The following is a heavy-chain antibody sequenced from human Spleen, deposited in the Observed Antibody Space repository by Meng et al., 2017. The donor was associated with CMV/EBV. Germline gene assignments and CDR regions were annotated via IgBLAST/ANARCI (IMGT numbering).Heavy chain of an antibody. Sequence: GSLRLSCNVSGVSISRYYWSWIRQPPGKGLEWIGYIYSEGRINYNPSLKSRVTISVGTSKNQFSLKVTSVTPADTAVYYCARSLMTTVTTLGYWGQGTLVTVSS. CDR1: GVSISRYY. D-gene: IGHD4-17*01. J-gene: IGHJ4*02. V-gene: IGHV4-4*09. CDR2: IYSEGRI. CDR3: ARSLMTTVTTLGY.